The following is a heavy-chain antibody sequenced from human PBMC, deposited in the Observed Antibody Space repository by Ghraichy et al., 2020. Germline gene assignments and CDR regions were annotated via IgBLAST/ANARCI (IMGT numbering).Heavy chain of an antibody. CDR1: GYTFTGYY. D-gene: IGHD6-13*01. J-gene: IGHJ4*02. Sequence: ASVKVSCKASGYTFTGYYMHWVRQAPGQGLEWMGRINPNSGGTNYAQKFQGRVTVTRDTSFSTAYMELSSLTSDDTAVYYCARLQQLGYLYYFDYWGQGTLVTVSS. V-gene: IGHV1-2*06. CDR3: ARLQQLGYLYYFDY. CDR2: INPNSGGT.